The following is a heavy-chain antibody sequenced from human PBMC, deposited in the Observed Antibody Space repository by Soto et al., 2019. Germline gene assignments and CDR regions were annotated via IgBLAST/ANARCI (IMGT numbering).Heavy chain of an antibody. J-gene: IGHJ6*02. V-gene: IGHV4-31*03. CDR3: ARGNIWFGELSGGMDV. CDR2: IYYSGST. Sequence: TLSLTDTVSGGYIIIGGYYWSWISQHPGKGLEWIGYIYYSGSTYYNPSLKSRVTISVDTSKNQFSLKLSSVTAADTAVYYCARGNIWFGELSGGMDVWGQGNTVTVSS. D-gene: IGHD3-10*01. CDR1: GGYIIIGGYY.